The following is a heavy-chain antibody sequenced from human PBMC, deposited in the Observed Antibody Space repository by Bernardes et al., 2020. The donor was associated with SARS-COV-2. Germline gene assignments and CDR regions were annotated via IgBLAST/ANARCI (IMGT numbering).Heavy chain of an antibody. CDR1: GFTFSSYW. CDR2: INQDESEK. CDR3: ARDFGGGENDY. Sequence: GGSLRLSRAASGFTFSSYWMTWVRQAPGMGLEWVANINQDESEKNYVDSVKGRFTISRDNAKNSLYLQMNSLRAEDTALYYCARDFGGGENDYWGQGTLVTVSS. J-gene: IGHJ4*02. V-gene: IGHV3-7*01. D-gene: IGHD3-3*01.